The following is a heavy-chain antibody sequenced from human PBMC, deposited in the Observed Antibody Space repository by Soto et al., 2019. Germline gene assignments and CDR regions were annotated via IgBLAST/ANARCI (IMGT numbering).Heavy chain of an antibody. Sequence: QVQLQQWGAGLLKPSETLSLTCAVYGGSFSGYYWSWIRQPPGKGLEWIGEINHSGSTNYNPSLKSRVTISVDTSKNQFSRKLSSVTAADTAVYYCARGVPRIGYYYGSGSSRFDYWGQGTLVTVSS. D-gene: IGHD3-10*01. V-gene: IGHV4-34*01. CDR3: ARGVPRIGYYYGSGSSRFDY. J-gene: IGHJ4*02. CDR2: INHSGST. CDR1: GGSFSGYY.